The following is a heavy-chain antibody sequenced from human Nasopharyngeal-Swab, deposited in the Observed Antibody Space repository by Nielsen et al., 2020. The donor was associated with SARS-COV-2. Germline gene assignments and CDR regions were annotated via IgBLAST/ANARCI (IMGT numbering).Heavy chain of an antibody. J-gene: IGHJ4*02. CDR3: ARGDSSLSTGVDY. V-gene: IGHV3-30-3*01. D-gene: IGHD6-6*01. Sequence: RQSPGKGLEWVAVISYDGSNKYYADSVKGRFTISRDNSKNTLYLQMNSLRAEDTAVYYCARGDSSLSTGVDYWGQGTLVTVSS. CDR2: ISYDGSNK.